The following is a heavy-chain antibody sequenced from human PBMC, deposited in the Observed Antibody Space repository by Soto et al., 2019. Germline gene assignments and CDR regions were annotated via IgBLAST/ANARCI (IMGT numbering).Heavy chain of an antibody. D-gene: IGHD6-13*01. J-gene: IGHJ4*02. V-gene: IGHV3-30-3*01. Sequence: QVQLVESGGGVVQPGRSLRLSCAAAGLTFSSYAMHWVRQAPGKGLEWVAVISYDGSNKYYADSVKGRFTISRDNSKNTLYLQMNSLRAEDTAVYYCARASSWLEAGYCDYWGQGTLVTVSS. CDR3: ARASSWLEAGYCDY. CDR1: GLTFSSYA. CDR2: ISYDGSNK.